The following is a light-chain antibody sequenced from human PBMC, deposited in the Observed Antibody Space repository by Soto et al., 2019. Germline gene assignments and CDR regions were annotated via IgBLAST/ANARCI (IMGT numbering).Light chain of an antibody. CDR1: ISDVGGYNY. CDR3: SSYTSSSTPV. V-gene: IGLV2-14*01. J-gene: IGLJ2*01. Sequence: QSALTQPASVSGSPGQSLTISCTGTISDVGGYNYGSWYQQHPGKAPKLMIYDVSNRPSGVSNRFSGSKSGNTASLTISGLTAEDEADYYCSSYTSSSTPVFGGGTKLTVL. CDR2: DVS.